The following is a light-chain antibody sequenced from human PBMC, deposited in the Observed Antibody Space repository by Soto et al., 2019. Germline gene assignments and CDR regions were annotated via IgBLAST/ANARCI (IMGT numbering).Light chain of an antibody. CDR3: SSFTSDRIYV. V-gene: IGLV2-11*01. CDR2: GVT. CDR1: HNDIGTYDY. J-gene: IGLJ1*01. Sequence: QSVLTQPRSVSGSPGQSVTISCTGNHNDIGTYDYVSWYQQHPGRAPRLLIYGVTTRPSGISDRFSASKSGLTASLTISGLQPEDEADYYCSSFTSDRIYVFGPGTKVTVL.